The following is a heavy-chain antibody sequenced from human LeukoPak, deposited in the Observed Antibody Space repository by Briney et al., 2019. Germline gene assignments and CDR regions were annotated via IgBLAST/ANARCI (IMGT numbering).Heavy chain of an antibody. Sequence: SETLSLTCTVSGDSISSYYWNWIRQPPGKGLEWIGYILYSGSTNHNPSLRSRVTISVDTSKNQFSLEVNSVTAADTAVYYCARRPSGANWFDPWGQGTLVTVSS. CDR1: GDSISSYY. J-gene: IGHJ5*02. V-gene: IGHV4-59*01. CDR3: ARRPSGANWFDP. D-gene: IGHD4-17*01. CDR2: ILYSGST.